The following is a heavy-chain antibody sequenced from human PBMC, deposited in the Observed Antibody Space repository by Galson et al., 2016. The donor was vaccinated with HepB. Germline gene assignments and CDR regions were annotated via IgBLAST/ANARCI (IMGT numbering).Heavy chain of an antibody. CDR1: GFTFGSYA. CDR3: ARHLRVGSGAHRDVFDI. CDR2: ISPSGWSS. D-gene: IGHD4/OR15-4a*01. V-gene: IGHV3-23*01. Sequence: SLRLSCAASGFTFGSYAMTWVRQAPGKGLTWVSSISPSGWSSHNADSVKGRFTTSSDNSKFTLYLQMNSLRAEDTAVYYCARHLRVGSGAHRDVFDIWGRGTMVSVSS. J-gene: IGHJ3*02.